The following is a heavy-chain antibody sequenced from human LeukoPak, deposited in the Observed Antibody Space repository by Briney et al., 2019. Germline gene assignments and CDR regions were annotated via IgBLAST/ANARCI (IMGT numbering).Heavy chain of an antibody. V-gene: IGHV1-3*01. J-gene: IGHJ4*02. D-gene: IGHD6-13*01. CDR1: GYTFTSYG. Sequence: WASVKVSCKASGYTFTSYGISWVRQAPGQRLEWMGWINAGNGNTKYSQKFQGRVTITRDTSASTAYMELSSLRSEDTAVYYCARDTISSRGTLGYWGQGTLVTVSS. CDR2: INAGNGNT. CDR3: ARDTISSRGTLGY.